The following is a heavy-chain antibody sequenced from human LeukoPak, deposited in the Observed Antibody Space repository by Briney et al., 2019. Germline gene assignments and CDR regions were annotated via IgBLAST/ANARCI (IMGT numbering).Heavy chain of an antibody. J-gene: IGHJ3*02. V-gene: IGHV1-8*03. CDR2: MNPNSGNT. Sequence: ASVKVSCKASGYTFTSYDINWVRQATGQGLEWMGWMNPNSGNTGYAQKFQGRVTITRNTSISTAYMELSSLRSEDTAVYYCASHYGSGSYGLYDAFDIWGQGTMVTVSS. CDR3: ASHYGSGSYGLYDAFDI. D-gene: IGHD3-10*01. CDR1: GYTFTSYD.